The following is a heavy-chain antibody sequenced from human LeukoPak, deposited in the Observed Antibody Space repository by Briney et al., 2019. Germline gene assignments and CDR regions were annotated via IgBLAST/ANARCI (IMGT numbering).Heavy chain of an antibody. J-gene: IGHJ6*03. CDR1: GDSISSSSYY. CDR3: ARDDSGYYYMDV. CDR2: IYYSGST. V-gene: IGHV4-39*07. D-gene: IGHD1-26*01. Sequence: SETLSLTCIVSGDSISSSSYYWGWIRQPPGKGLEWIGSIYYSGSTYYNPSLKSRVTISVDTSKNQFSLKLSSVTAADTAVYYCARDDSGYYYMDVWGKGTTVTVSS.